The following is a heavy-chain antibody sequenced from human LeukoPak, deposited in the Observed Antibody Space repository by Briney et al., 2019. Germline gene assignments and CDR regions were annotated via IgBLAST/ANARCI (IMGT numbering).Heavy chain of an antibody. CDR1: GGSISSSSYY. V-gene: IGHV4-39*01. CDR2: IYYSGST. D-gene: IGHD1-26*01. Sequence: PSETLSLTCTVSGGSISSSSYYWGWIRQPPGKGLEWIGSIYYSGSTFYNPSLQSRVTISVDTSKNQFSLKLRSVTAADTAVYYCAREPKWELPPDYWGQGTLVTVSS. CDR3: AREPKWELPPDY. J-gene: IGHJ4*02.